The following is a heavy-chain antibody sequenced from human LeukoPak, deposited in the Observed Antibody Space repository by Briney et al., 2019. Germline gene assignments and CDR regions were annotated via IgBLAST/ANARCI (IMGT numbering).Heavy chain of an antibody. CDR3: ARASSGYYYDY. Sequence: NPSETLSLTCTVSGGSISSGGYYWSWIRQHLGKGLEWIGYIYYSGSTYYNPSLKSRVTISVDTSKNQFSLKLSPVTAADTAVYYCARASSGYYYDYWGQGTLVTVSS. D-gene: IGHD3-22*01. CDR2: IYYSGST. J-gene: IGHJ4*02. CDR1: GGSISSGGYY. V-gene: IGHV4-31*03.